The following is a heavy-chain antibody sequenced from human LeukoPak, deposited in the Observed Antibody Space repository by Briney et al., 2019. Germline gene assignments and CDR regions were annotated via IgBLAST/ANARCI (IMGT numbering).Heavy chain of an antibody. V-gene: IGHV3-30-3*01. Sequence: GGSLRLFCAASGFTFSSYAMHWVSQAPGKGLEWVAVISYDGSNKYYADSVKGRFTISRDNSKNTLYLQMNSLRAEDTAVYYCAREEDSSSSCFDYWGQGTLVTVSS. J-gene: IGHJ4*02. CDR2: ISYDGSNK. D-gene: IGHD6-6*01. CDR3: AREEDSSSSCFDY. CDR1: GFTFSSYA.